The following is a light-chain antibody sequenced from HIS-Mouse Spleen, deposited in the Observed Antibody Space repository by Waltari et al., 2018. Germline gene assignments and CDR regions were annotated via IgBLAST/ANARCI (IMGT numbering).Light chain of an antibody. Sequence: SYELTQPPSVSVSPGQTARITCSGDALPKKYAYWYQQKSGQAPVLVIYEDRQRPSGVPAEFSGPRQRTMATWTISGAHVEDEADYYCYSTDSSGNHRVFGGGTKLTVL. J-gene: IGLJ2*01. CDR3: YSTDSSGNHRV. V-gene: IGLV3-10*01. CDR2: EDR. CDR1: ALPKKY.